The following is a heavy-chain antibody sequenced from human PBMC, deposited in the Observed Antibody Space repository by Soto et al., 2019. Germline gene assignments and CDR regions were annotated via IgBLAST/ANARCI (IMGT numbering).Heavy chain of an antibody. D-gene: IGHD1-26*01. J-gene: IGHJ6*04. Sequence: PGGSLRLSCAASGFNVGTNYMSWVRQVPGKGPECVSVIYSGGTTYYADSVKGRFIISRDSSKNTLDLEMHSLRVEDTAVYYCVRDKWELALYYHGIDVWGKGTTVTVSS. V-gene: IGHV3-53*01. CDR2: IYSGGTT. CDR3: VRDKWELALYYHGIDV. CDR1: GFNVGTNY.